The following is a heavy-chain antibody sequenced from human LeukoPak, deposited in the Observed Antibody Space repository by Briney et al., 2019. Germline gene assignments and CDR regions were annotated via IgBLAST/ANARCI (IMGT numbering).Heavy chain of an antibody. V-gene: IGHV3-7*03. CDR2: IKQDGSEK. CDR3: ARDSSPREHDY. Sequence: GGSLRLSCAASGFSFSSYWMGWVRQAPGKGLEWVANIKQDGSEKYYVDSVKGRFTISRDNAKNSLYLQMNSLRAEDTAVYYCARDSSPREHDYWGQGTLVTVSS. CDR1: GFSFSSYW. J-gene: IGHJ4*02. D-gene: IGHD1/OR15-1a*01.